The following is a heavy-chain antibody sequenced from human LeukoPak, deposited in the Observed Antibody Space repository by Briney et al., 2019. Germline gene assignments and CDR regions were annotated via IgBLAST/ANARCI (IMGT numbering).Heavy chain of an antibody. CDR3: AKDQRPYCSGGSCYPFDY. CDR2: IRYDGSNK. J-gene: IGHJ4*02. Sequence: PGGSLRLSCAASGFTFSSYGMHWVRQAPGKGLEWVAFIRYDGSNKYYADSVKGRFTISRDNSKNTLYLQMNSLRAEDTAVYYCAKDQRPYCSGGSCYPFDYWGQGTLVTVSS. CDR1: GFTFSSYG. V-gene: IGHV3-30*02. D-gene: IGHD2-15*01.